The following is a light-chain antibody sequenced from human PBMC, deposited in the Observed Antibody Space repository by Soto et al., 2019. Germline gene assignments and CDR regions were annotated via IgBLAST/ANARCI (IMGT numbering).Light chain of an antibody. J-gene: IGKJ1*01. CDR3: QQYKTYSRT. V-gene: IGKV1-5*03. Sequence: DIQMTQSPSTLSASVGDRITITCRASQSINTWLAWYQQKPGEAPKLLIYEGSTLERGDRSRFRGSGSGTEFTLTISRLQPDYFATFYCQQYKTYSRTFGQGTKVEVK. CDR2: EGS. CDR1: QSINTW.